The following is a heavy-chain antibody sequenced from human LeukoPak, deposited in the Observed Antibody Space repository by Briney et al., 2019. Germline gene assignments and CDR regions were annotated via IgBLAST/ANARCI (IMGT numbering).Heavy chain of an antibody. CDR3: AKGSSGSRPYYFDY. Sequence: GGSLRLSCAASGFTFRSYAMSWVRQAPGKGLDWVSAIDSTGDYTYHADSVKGRLTISRDNSKNTLYLQMDSLRAEDTAIYYCAKGSSGSRPYYFDYWGQGTLVTVSS. CDR2: IDSTGDYT. CDR1: GFTFRSYA. J-gene: IGHJ4*02. V-gene: IGHV3-23*01. D-gene: IGHD3-22*01.